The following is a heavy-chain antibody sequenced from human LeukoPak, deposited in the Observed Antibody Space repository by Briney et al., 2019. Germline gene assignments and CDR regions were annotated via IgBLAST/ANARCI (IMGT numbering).Heavy chain of an antibody. D-gene: IGHD2-2*01. CDR3: AKDWAVVVPAVWVGLDY. CDR2: ISFSGGST. J-gene: IGHJ4*02. Sequence: GGSLRLSCAATGFTFSTYAMTWVRQAPGKGLGWVAGISFSGGSTDYADSVKGRFAISRDNSKNGLYLQMNSLRVEDTAVYYCAKDWAVVVPAVWVGLDYWGQGTLVTVSS. CDR1: GFTFSTYA. V-gene: IGHV3-23*01.